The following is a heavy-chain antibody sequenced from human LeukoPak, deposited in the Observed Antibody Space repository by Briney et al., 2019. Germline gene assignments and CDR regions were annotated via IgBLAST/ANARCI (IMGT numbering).Heavy chain of an antibody. D-gene: IGHD6-13*01. CDR1: GGSISSGYY. Sequence: SETLSLTCTVSGGSISSGYYWGWIRQPPGKGLEWIGSIYHSGSTYYNPSLKSRVTISVDTSKNQFSLKLSSVTAADTAVYYCARVGIAAAGSYYFDYWGQGTLVTVSS. CDR2: IYHSGST. J-gene: IGHJ4*02. CDR3: ARVGIAAAGSYYFDY. V-gene: IGHV4-38-2*02.